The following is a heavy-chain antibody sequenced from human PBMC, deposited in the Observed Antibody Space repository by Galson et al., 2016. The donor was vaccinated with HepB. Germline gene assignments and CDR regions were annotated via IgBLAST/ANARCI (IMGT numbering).Heavy chain of an antibody. V-gene: IGHV3-33*01. CDR1: GFSFSLYG. CDR3: ARARYSSSWFGDFDY. D-gene: IGHD6-19*01. J-gene: IGHJ4*02. CDR2: IWYDGETK. Sequence: SLRLSCAASGFSFSLYGMHWVRQAPGKGLEWVALIWYDGETKYSADSVKGRFTISRDNSDNTLYLPMNSLRAEDTAVYYCARARYSSSWFGDFDYWGQGTLVIVSS.